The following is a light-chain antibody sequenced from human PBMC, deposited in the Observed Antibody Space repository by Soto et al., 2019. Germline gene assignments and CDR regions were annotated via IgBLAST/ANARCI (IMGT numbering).Light chain of an antibody. CDR1: SSDVGGYDY. J-gene: IGLJ2*01. CDR3: SAYAGSSVL. V-gene: IGLV2-14*01. CDR2: EVS. Sequence: QSVLTQPASVSGSPGQSITISCTGTSSDVGGYDYVSWYQQYPDKAPKLMIFEVSNRPSGVSNRFSGSKSGNTASLTISGRHTEDEADYYCSAYAGSSVLFGGGTKVTVL.